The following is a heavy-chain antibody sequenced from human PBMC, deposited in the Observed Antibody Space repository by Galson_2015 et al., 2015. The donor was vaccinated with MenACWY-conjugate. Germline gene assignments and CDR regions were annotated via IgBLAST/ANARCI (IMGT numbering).Heavy chain of an antibody. J-gene: IGHJ6*02. CDR2: ISAYNGNT. V-gene: IGHV1-18*01. CDR3: ARDVSSTWYTGMDV. D-gene: IGHD6-13*01. CDR1: GYTFTSFG. Sequence: SVKVSCKASGYTFTSFGISWVRQAPGQGLEWMGWISAYNGNTNYAQKLQGRVTMTTDTSTSTAYMELRSLKSDDTAVYYCARDVSSTWYTGMDVWGQGTTVTVSS.